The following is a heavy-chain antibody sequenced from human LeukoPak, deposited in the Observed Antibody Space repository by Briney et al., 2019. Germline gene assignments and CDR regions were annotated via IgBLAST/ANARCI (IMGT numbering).Heavy chain of an antibody. D-gene: IGHD4-17*01. V-gene: IGHV1-69*06. Sequence: GASVKVSCKASGGTFSSYAISWVRHAPGQGLEWMAGIIPIFGTANYAQKFQGRVTITADKSTSTAYMELSSLRSEDTAVYYCARHYDYGDPYYFDYWGQGTLVTVSS. CDR3: ARHYDYGDPYYFDY. CDR2: IIPIFGTA. CDR1: GGTFSSYA. J-gene: IGHJ4*02.